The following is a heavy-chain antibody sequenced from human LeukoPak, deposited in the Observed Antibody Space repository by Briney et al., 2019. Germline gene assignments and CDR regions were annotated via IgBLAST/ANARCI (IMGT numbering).Heavy chain of an antibody. Sequence: GGSLRLSCAASGFTFDDYAMHWVQQAPGTGLEWVSGISWNSGSIGYADSVKGRFTISRDNAKNSLYLQMNSLRAEDTALYYCAKDSSNYVWGSYRYYGLDYWGQGTLVTVSS. CDR3: AKDSSNYVWGSYRYYGLDY. V-gene: IGHV3-9*01. J-gene: IGHJ4*02. CDR1: GFTFDDYA. D-gene: IGHD3-16*02. CDR2: ISWNSGSI.